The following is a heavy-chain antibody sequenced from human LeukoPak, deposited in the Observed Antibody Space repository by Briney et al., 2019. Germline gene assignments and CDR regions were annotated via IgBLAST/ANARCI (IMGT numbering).Heavy chain of an antibody. CDR2: IYYSGST. J-gene: IGHJ4*02. CDR1: GGSISSYY. Sequence: SETLSLTCTVSGGSISSYYWSWIRQPPGKGLEWIGYIYYSGSTNYNPSLKSRVTISVDTSKNQFSLKLSSVTAADTAVYYCARAGYGDSDFDYWGQGTLVTVSS. CDR3: ARAGYGDSDFDY. D-gene: IGHD4-17*01. V-gene: IGHV4-59*12.